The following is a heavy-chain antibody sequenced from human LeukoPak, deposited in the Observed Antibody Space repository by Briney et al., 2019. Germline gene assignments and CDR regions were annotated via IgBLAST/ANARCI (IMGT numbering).Heavy chain of an antibody. Sequence: GGSLRLSCEASGFTFSTYGMHWVRQAPGKGLEWVAVIWYDGSNKNYADSVKGRFTISRDNSKNTLYLQMSSLRADDTAVYYCAKGQYYFDYWGQGTLVAVSS. J-gene: IGHJ4*02. CDR3: AKGQYYFDY. CDR2: IWYDGSNK. V-gene: IGHV3-33*06. CDR1: GFTFSTYG. D-gene: IGHD4-11*01.